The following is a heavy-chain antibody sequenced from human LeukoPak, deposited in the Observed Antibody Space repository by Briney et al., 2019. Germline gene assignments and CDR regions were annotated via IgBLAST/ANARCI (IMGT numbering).Heavy chain of an antibody. CDR1: GFTVSSND. D-gene: IGHD1-26*01. Sequence: GGSLRLSCAASGFTVSSNDMSWVRQAPGKGLEWVSAISGSGGSTYYADSVKGRFTISRDNSKNTLYLQMNSLRAEDTAVYYCAKEWELLMAYFQHWGQGTLVTVSS. J-gene: IGHJ1*01. CDR2: ISGSGGST. V-gene: IGHV3-23*01. CDR3: AKEWELLMAYFQH.